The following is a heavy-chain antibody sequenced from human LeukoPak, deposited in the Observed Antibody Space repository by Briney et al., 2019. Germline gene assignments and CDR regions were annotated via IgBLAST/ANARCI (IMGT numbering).Heavy chain of an antibody. Sequence: PSETLSLTCAVYGGSFSGYYWSWIRQPPGKGLEWIGEINHSGSTNYNPSLKSRVTISVDTSKNQFSLKLSSVTAADTAVYYCARRLAVAERAFQHWGQGTLVTVSS. CDR2: INHSGST. V-gene: IGHV4-34*01. CDR3: ARRLAVAERAFQH. CDR1: GGSFSGYY. J-gene: IGHJ1*01. D-gene: IGHD6-19*01.